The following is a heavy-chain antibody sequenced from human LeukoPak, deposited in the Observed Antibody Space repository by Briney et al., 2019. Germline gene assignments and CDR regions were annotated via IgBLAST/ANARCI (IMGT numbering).Heavy chain of an antibody. CDR2: INPNTGEI. CDR1: GYTFTGYY. CDR3: VSGNICDY. D-gene: IGHD2/OR15-2a*01. Sequence: ASVKVSCKTSGYTFTGYYMNWVRQAPGQGLEWMGWINPNTGEINYAQKFQGRVTMTRDTSVSTAYMQLSSLRSEDTAVYYCVSGNICDYWGQGTLVTVSS. J-gene: IGHJ4*02. V-gene: IGHV1-2*02.